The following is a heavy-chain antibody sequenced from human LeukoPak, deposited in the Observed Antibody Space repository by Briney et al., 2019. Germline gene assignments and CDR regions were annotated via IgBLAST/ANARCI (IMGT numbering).Heavy chain of an antibody. CDR2: ISGSSSTI. V-gene: IGHV3-48*01. CDR1: GFTFSSYS. Sequence: PGGSLRLSCAASGFTFSSYSMNWVRQAPGKGLEWVSYISGSSSTIYYADSVKGRFTISRDNSKNTLYLQMNSLRAEDTAVYYCARDLLRFLEWLSQLNYYYYGMDVWGQGTTVTVSS. D-gene: IGHD3-3*01. J-gene: IGHJ6*02. CDR3: ARDLLRFLEWLSQLNYYYYGMDV.